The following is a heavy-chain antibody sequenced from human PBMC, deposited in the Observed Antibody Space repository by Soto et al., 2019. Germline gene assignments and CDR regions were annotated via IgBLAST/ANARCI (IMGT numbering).Heavy chain of an antibody. V-gene: IGHV3-23*01. CDR3: AKQSGIVVVPAAIDY. D-gene: IGHD2-2*02. Sequence: GGSLRLSCAFSGLTVSTNHMSLVRQAPGKGLEWVSAISGSGGSTYYADSVKGRFTISRDNSKNTLYLQMNSLRAEDTAVYYCAKQSGIVVVPAAIDYWGQGTLVTVSS. CDR1: GLTVSTNH. CDR2: ISGSGGST. J-gene: IGHJ4*02.